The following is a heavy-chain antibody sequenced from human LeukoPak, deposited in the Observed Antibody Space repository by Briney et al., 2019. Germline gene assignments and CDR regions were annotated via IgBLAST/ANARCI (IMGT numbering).Heavy chain of an antibody. V-gene: IGHV3-11*01. J-gene: IGHJ4*02. D-gene: IGHD6-25*01. CDR3: ARSIAADATTFGY. Sequence: GGSLRLSCAASGFTFSDYYMSWIRQAPGKGLEWVSYISSSGSTIYYADSVKGRFTISRDNAKNSLYLQVNSLRAEDTAVYYCARSIAADATTFGYWGQGTLVTVSS. CDR2: ISSSGSTI. CDR1: GFTFSDYY.